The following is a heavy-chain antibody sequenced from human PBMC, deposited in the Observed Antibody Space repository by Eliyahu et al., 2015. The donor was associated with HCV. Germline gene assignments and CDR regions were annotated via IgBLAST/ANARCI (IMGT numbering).Heavy chain of an antibody. D-gene: IGHD6-6*01. CDR1: GFTFSXYA. CDR2: ISGSGGST. Sequence: EVQLLESGGSLVQPGGSLRLSCAASGFTFSXYAXSWVRQAPGKGXGGXSAISGSGGSTYYADSVKGRFTISRDNSKNTLYLQMNSLRAEDTAVYYCAKGRYSSSSGRYYYGMDVWGQGTTVTVSS. CDR3: AKGRYSSSSGRYYYGMDV. V-gene: IGHV3-23*01. J-gene: IGHJ6*02.